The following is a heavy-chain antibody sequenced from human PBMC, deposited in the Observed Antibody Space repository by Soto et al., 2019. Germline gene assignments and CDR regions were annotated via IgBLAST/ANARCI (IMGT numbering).Heavy chain of an antibody. Sequence: ASETLSLTCTVSGGSISSGGYYWSWIRQHPGKGLEWIGYIYYSGSTYYNPSLKSRVTISVDTSKNQFSLKLSSVTAADTAVYYCAREVAEQWLANGKYYFDYWGQGTLVTVSS. CDR1: GGSISSGGYY. CDR3: AREVAEQWLANGKYYFDY. V-gene: IGHV4-31*03. CDR2: IYYSGST. D-gene: IGHD6-19*01. J-gene: IGHJ4*02.